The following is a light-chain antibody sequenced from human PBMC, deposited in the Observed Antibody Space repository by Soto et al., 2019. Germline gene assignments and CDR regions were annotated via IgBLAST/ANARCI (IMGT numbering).Light chain of an antibody. J-gene: IGKJ2*02. CDR3: AEYNDWLRT. Sequence: AAVSVKQGESVTLSCRASQLFSSNLAWYQRRPGQAPRLLIYGSSTRATGVPARFSGSASGTESTLTISSLQSEDFGVYNCAEYNDWLRTFG. V-gene: IGKV3-15*01. CDR2: GSS. CDR1: QLFSSN.